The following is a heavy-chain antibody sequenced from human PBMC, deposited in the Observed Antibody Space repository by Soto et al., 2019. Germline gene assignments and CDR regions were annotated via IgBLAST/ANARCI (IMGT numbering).Heavy chain of an antibody. CDR3: ARWWSGSRQGFDP. CDR1: GGSISSGDYS. Sequence: QVQRQESGPGLVKPSQTLSLSCTVSGGSISSGDYSWSWIRQHPGKGLEWIGYIYYSGSTYYNPSLKSRVTISVDTAKNQFSLKLSSVTPADTAVYYCARWWSGSRQGFDPWGQGTLVTVSS. J-gene: IGHJ5*02. V-gene: IGHV4-31*03. CDR2: IYYSGST. D-gene: IGHD3-3*01.